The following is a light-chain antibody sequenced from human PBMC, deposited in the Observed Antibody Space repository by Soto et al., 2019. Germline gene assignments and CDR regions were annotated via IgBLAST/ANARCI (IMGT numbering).Light chain of an antibody. V-gene: IGKV3-11*01. CDR1: QSICSS. CDR3: QQQSNWPPYT. Sequence: EIVLTQSPATLSSSPGERATLSCRASQSICSSLAWYQQKPGKAPRLLIYDASNRATGIPPRFSGSGSGTDFTLTISSLEPADVAVYYCQQQSNWPPYTFGQGTKLEIK. CDR2: DAS. J-gene: IGKJ2*01.